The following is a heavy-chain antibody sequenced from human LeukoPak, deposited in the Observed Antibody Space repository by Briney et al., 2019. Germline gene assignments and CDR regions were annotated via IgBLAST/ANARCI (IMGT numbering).Heavy chain of an antibody. CDR3: AKDEDYYDSSLTDY. CDR2: ISYDGSNK. CDR1: GFTFSSYG. Sequence: GGSLRLSCAASGFTFSSYGMHWVRQAPGKGLEWVAAISYDGSNKYYADSVKGRFTTSRDNSKNTLYLQMNSLRAEDTAVYYCAKDEDYYDSSLTDYWGQGTLVTVSS. J-gene: IGHJ4*02. D-gene: IGHD3-22*01. V-gene: IGHV3-30*18.